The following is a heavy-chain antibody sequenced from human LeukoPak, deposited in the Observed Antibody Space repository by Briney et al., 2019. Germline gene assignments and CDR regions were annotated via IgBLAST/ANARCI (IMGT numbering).Heavy chain of an antibody. CDR1: GFTFSSYG. V-gene: IGHV3-30*18. CDR3: AKASVTTAPKGIDY. J-gene: IGHJ4*02. D-gene: IGHD4-17*01. Sequence: PGGSLRLSCAASGFTFSSYGMHWVRQAPGKGLEWVAVISYDGSNKYYADSVKGRFTISRDNSKNTLYLQMNSLRAEDTAVYYCAKASVTTAPKGIDYWGQGTLVTVSS. CDR2: ISYDGSNK.